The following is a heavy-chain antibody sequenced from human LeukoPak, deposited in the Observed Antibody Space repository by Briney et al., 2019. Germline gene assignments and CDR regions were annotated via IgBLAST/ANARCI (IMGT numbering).Heavy chain of an antibody. J-gene: IGHJ5*02. CDR1: DDPISSSNYY. CDR2: IYYSGNT. CDR3: VRSLFSSFTWFDH. V-gene: IGHV4-39*01. D-gene: IGHD3-10*02. Sequence: SETLSLTCSVSDDPISSSNYYWGWIRQPPGKGLEWIGTIYYSGNTYYNPSLKGRVSISVDTSKSQFSLRLHSVTAADTAMYYCVRSLFSSFTWFDHWGQGALVTVSS.